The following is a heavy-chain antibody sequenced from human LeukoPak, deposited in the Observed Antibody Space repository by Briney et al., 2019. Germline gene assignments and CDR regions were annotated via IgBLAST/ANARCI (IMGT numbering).Heavy chain of an antibody. J-gene: IGHJ5*02. CDR3: AKGGYYGSDSWFDP. CDR1: GFTFSSYG. V-gene: IGHV3-30*02. CDR2: IRYDGSNK. Sequence: PGGSLRLSCAASGFTFSSYGMHWVRQAPGKRLEWVAFIRYDGSNKYYADSVKGRFTISRDNSKNTLYLQMNSLRAEDTAVYYCAKGGYYGSDSWFDPWGQGTLVTVSS. D-gene: IGHD3-10*01.